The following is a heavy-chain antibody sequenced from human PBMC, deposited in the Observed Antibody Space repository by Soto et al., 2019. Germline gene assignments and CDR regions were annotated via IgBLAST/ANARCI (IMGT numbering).Heavy chain of an antibody. V-gene: IGHV4-39*01. J-gene: IGHJ4*02. CDR1: GGSISSSSYY. CDR3: ATTYFFGSGSAY. CDR2: IYYSGST. Sequence: QLQLQESGPRLVKPSETLSLTCTVSGGSISSSSYYWGWIRQPPGKGLEWIGSIYYSGSTYYNPSLKSRVPMSVDTSKNQFSLKLSSVTAADTAVYYCATTYFFGSGSAYWGQGTLVTVSS. D-gene: IGHD3-10*01.